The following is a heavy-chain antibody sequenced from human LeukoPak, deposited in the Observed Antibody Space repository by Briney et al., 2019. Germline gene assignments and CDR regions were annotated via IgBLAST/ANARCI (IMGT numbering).Heavy chain of an antibody. CDR2: ISAYNGNT. CDR1: GYTFTSYG. J-gene: IGHJ4*02. V-gene: IGHV1-18*01. Sequence: GASVKVSCKASGYTFTSYGISWVRQAPGQGLEWMGWISAYNGNTNYAQKLQGRVTMTTDTSTSTAYMELRSLRSDDTAVYYCARGSGLRYSDWLFDYWGQGTLVTVSS. D-gene: IGHD3-9*01. CDR3: ARGSGLRYSDWLFDY.